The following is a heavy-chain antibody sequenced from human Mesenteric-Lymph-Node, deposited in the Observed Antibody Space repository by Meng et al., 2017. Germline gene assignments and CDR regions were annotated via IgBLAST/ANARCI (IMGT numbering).Heavy chain of an antibody. CDR3: ARDPPRSTAMITGDY. Sequence: VQLQESGPGLVKPSGTLSLTGAVAGGSLSSRNWWSWVRQPPGKGLEWIGEIYHSGSTNYNPSLKSRVTISVDESKNQFSLRLSSVTAADTAVYYCARDPPRSTAMITGDYWGQGTLVTVSS. D-gene: IGHD5-18*01. CDR1: GGSLSSRNW. J-gene: IGHJ4*02. V-gene: IGHV4-4*02. CDR2: IYHSGST.